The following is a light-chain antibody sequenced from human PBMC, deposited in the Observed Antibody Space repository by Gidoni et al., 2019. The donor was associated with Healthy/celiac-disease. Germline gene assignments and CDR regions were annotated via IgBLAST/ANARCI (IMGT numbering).Light chain of an antibody. CDR3: QQRSNWPPWT. CDR2: EAS. Sequence: ESVLTQSPATLSLSPGERATRSCRASQSVSSYLAWYQQKPGQAPRLLIYEASNRATGIPASFSGSGSGTDFTLTISRLAPEDFAVYCCQQRSNWPPWTFGQGTKVEIK. CDR1: QSVSSY. J-gene: IGKJ1*01. V-gene: IGKV3-11*01.